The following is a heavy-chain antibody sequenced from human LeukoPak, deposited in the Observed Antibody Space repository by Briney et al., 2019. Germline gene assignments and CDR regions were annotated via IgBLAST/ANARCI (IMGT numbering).Heavy chain of an antibody. CDR3: AKSDDSSGYYYGIVY. D-gene: IGHD3-22*01. J-gene: IGHJ4*02. CDR2: IGGSGGST. CDR1: GFTFSSYA. V-gene: IGHV3-23*01. Sequence: PGGSLRLSCAASGFTFSSYAMNWVRQAPGKGLEWVSGIGGSGGSTYYADSVKGRFTISRDNSKYTLYLQMNSLRAEDTAIYYCAKSDDSSGYYYGIVYWGQGTLVTVSS.